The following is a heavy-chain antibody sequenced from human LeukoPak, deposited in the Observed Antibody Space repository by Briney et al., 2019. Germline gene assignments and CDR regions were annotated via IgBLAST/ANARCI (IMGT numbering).Heavy chain of an antibody. CDR2: ISHDGSVQ. Sequence: PGGSLRLSCAASGFTFSSYGMHWVRQAPGRGLDWVAVISHDGSVQYYSDSVKGRFTISRDNSKNTLYLHMNSLRPEDTAVYYCASDSPDAFDIWGQGTMVTVSS. V-gene: IGHV3-30*03. CDR1: GFTFSSYG. CDR3: ASDSPDAFDI. J-gene: IGHJ3*02.